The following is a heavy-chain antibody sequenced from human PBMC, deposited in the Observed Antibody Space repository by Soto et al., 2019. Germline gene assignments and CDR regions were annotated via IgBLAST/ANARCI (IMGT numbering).Heavy chain of an antibody. Sequence: EVQLVESGGGLIQPGGSLRLSCAASGFSFGGHVMHWVRQRPGKGLEWVSGIFHDSDTIGYADSVKGRFAVSRDNARNTLYLQMNSLTVDDTAFYYCGTDLSAGGLDVWGNGTSVTVS. J-gene: IGHJ6*03. CDR2: IFHDSDTI. CDR1: GFSFGGHV. V-gene: IGHV3-9*01. D-gene: IGHD3-10*01. CDR3: GTDLSAGGLDV.